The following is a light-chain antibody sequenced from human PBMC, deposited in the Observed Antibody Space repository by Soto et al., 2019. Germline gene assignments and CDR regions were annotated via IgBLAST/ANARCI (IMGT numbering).Light chain of an antibody. Sequence: QSVMTQPPSASGTPGQRVTISCSGSSSNIGDNFVSWYQHLPGSAPKLLIFTNDQRPSGVPDRFSGSKSGTSASLAISGLRSEDEADYYCAAWDDSLTGPVFGGGTQLTVL. V-gene: IGLV1-47*02. CDR2: TND. CDR3: AAWDDSLTGPV. J-gene: IGLJ7*01. CDR1: SSNIGDNF.